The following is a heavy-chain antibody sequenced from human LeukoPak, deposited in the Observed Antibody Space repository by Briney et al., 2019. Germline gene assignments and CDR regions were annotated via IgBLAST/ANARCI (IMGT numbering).Heavy chain of an antibody. D-gene: IGHD2-15*01. J-gene: IGHJ5*02. Sequence: SETLSLTCTVSGGSISSSSYYWGWIRQPPGKGLEWIGSIYYSGSTYYNPSLKSLVTISVDTSKNQFSLKLRSVTAAATAVYYWARLRYCSGGSGYSVFPVPWFDPWGQGTLVTVSS. CDR1: GGSISSSSYY. CDR3: ARLRYCSGGSGYSVFPVPWFDP. CDR2: IYYSGST. V-gene: IGHV4-39*01.